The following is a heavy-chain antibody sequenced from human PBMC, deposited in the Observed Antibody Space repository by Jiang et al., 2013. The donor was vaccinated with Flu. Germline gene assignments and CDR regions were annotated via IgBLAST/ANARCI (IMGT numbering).Heavy chain of an antibody. CDR3: ARQGPWIQLWPPYYFDY. D-gene: IGHD5-18*01. CDR1: GGSISSSSYY. Sequence: LLKPSETLSLTCTVSGGSISSSSYYWGWIRQPPGKGLEWIGSIYYSGSTYYNPSLKSRVTISVDTSKNQFSLKLSSVTAADTAVYYCARQGPWIQLWPPYYFDYWGQGTLVTVSS. V-gene: IGHV4-39*01. CDR2: IYYSGST. J-gene: IGHJ4*02.